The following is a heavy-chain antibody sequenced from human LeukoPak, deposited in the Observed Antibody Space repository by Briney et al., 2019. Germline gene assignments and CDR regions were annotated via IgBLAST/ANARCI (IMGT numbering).Heavy chain of an antibody. V-gene: IGHV3-21*01. D-gene: IGHD3-10*01. CDR2: ISSSSSYI. Sequence: TAGGSLRLSCAASGFTFSSYSMNWVRQAPGKGLEWVSSISSSSSYIYYADSVKGRFTISRDNAKNSLYLQMNSLRAEDTAVYYCAKRGYGSGPSGMDVWGKGTTVTVSS. CDR1: GFTFSSYS. J-gene: IGHJ6*03. CDR3: AKRGYGSGPSGMDV.